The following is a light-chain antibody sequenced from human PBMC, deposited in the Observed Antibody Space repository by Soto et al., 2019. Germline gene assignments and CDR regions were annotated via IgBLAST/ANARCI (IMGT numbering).Light chain of an antibody. V-gene: IGKV3-20*01. CDR1: QSVSSNS. CDR3: QQYGRSPRT. CDR2: GAS. J-gene: IGKJ1*01. Sequence: EIVLTQSPGTLSLSPGERATLSCRASQSVSSNSVAWYQQRPGQAPRLLIYGASSRATGISDRFSGSGSGTDFTLTISRLEPEDFAVYYCQQYGRSPRTFGQGTKVEIK.